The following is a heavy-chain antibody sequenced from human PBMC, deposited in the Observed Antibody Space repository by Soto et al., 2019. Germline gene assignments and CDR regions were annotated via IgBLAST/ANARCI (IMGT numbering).Heavy chain of an antibody. CDR3: TKDDDYSEAFDI. V-gene: IGHV3-23*01. J-gene: IGHJ3*02. CDR2: ISGSGGST. D-gene: IGHD4-4*01. CDR1: GFTFSSYA. Sequence: EVQLLESGGGLVQPGGSLRLSCAASGFTFSSYAMSWVRQAPGKGLEWVSAISGSGGSTYYADSVKGRFTISRDNSKNTLYLQMNSLRAEDTAVYYCTKDDDYSEAFDIWGQGTMVTVSS.